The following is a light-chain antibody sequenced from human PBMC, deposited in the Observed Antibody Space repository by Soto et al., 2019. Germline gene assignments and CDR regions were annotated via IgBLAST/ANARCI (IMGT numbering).Light chain of an antibody. CDR3: RTYNSYSEA. J-gene: IGKJ1*01. CDR1: QSISSW. Sequence: DSQRTQALTTLSASVGERVTITLWASQSISSWLAWYQQKPGKAHKLLIYDDCSLESGVPSRFIGSGSGTEFTLTISSLQPDDFATYYCRTYNSYSEAVGQGTKGDI. V-gene: IGKV1-5*01. CDR2: DDC.